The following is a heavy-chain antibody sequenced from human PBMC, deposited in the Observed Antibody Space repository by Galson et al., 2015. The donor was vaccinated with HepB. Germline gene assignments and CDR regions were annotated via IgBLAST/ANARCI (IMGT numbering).Heavy chain of an antibody. CDR2: ISYDGSNN. CDR1: GFTFSSYA. V-gene: IGHV3-30*04. CDR3: ARDYASSWYFNHYYGMDV. J-gene: IGHJ6*02. Sequence: SLRLSCAASGFTFSSYAMHWVRQAPGKGLEWVAVISYDGSNNYYADSVKGRFTISRDNSKNTLYPQMNSLSAEDTAVYYCARDYASSWYFNHYYGMDVWGQGTTVTASS. D-gene: IGHD6-13*01.